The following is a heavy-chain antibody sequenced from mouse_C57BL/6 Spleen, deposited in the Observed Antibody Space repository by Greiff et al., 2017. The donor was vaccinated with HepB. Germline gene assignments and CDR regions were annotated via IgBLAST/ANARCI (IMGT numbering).Heavy chain of an antibody. J-gene: IGHJ4*01. Sequence: VHVKQSVAELVRPGASVKLSCTASGFNIKNTYMHWVKQRPEQGLEWIGRIDPANGNTKYAPKFQGKATITADTSSNTAYLQLSSLTSEDTAIYYCARDDGYFYYAMDYWGQGTSVTVSS. V-gene: IGHV14-3*01. CDR1: GFNIKNTY. D-gene: IGHD2-3*01. CDR3: ARDDGYFYYAMDY. CDR2: IDPANGNT.